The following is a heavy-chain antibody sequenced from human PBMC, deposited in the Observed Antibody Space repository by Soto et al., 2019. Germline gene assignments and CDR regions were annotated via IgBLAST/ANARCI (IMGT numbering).Heavy chain of an antibody. V-gene: IGHV4-31*03. CDR1: GGSISSGGYY. J-gene: IGHJ5*02. CDR3: ARMLVWFGELLDNWFXA. Sequence: GPGPKFSSETLSLTCTVSGGSISSGGYYWSWIRQHPGKGLEWIGYIYYRGSTYYNPSLKSRVTISVDTSKNQFSLKLSSVTAADTAVYYCARMLVWFGELLDNWFXAWGQGTLVTVSS. D-gene: IGHD3-10*01. CDR2: IYYRGST.